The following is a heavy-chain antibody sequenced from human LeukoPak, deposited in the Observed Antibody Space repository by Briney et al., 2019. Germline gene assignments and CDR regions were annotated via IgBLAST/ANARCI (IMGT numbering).Heavy chain of an antibody. CDR3: ARRDYLDHFYYIDV. D-gene: IGHD3-10*01. J-gene: IGHJ6*03. V-gene: IGHV4-30-4*08. CDR2: IKPSGRT. Sequence: SQTLSLTCTVSGGSISSGDYYWGWIRQPPGKGLEWIGEIKPSGRTNYNPSLESRVTISVDTSKNHFSLKLSSVTAADTAVYYCARRDYLDHFYYIDVWDKGNTVTVSS. CDR1: GGSISSGDYY.